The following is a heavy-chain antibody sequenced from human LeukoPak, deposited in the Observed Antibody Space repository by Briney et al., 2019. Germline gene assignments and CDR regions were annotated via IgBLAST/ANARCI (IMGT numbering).Heavy chain of an antibody. CDR3: AKRVPYSSSTVYFDP. CDR1: GFTFSTYG. CDR2: ISDDGKST. V-gene: IGHV3-23*01. Sequence: GGSLRLSCAASGFTFSTYGMNWVRQTPGKGLDWVSSISDDGKSTYYADSVKGRFTISRDNSKNILYLQMDSLRAEDTAVYYCAKRVPYSSSTVYFDPWGQGTLVIVSS. J-gene: IGHJ4*02. D-gene: IGHD6-6*01.